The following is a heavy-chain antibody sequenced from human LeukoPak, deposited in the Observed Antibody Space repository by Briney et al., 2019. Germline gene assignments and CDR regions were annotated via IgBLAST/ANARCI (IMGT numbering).Heavy chain of an antibody. Sequence: GGSLRLSCAASGFTFSSYGMHWVRQAPGKGLEWVAVISYDGSNKYYADSVKGRFTISRDNSKNTLYLQMNSPRAEDTAVYYCAKEDSSWADWGQGTLVTVSS. CDR2: ISYDGSNK. CDR3: AKEDSSWAD. D-gene: IGHD6-13*01. J-gene: IGHJ4*02. V-gene: IGHV3-30*18. CDR1: GFTFSSYG.